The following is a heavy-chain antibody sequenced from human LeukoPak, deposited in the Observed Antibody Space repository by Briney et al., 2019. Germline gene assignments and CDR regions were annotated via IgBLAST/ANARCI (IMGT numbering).Heavy chain of an antibody. CDR2: IYSTGST. CDR1: GGSINFYY. J-gene: IGHJ4*02. Sequence: PSETLSLTCTVSGGSINFYYWSWIRQPAGKGLEWIGRIYSTGSTNYSPSLKSRVTMSVDKSKNQFSLNLSSVTAADTAVYYCARGIADPYSFDSWGQGTLVTVSS. CDR3: ARGIADPYSFDS. D-gene: IGHD6-13*01. V-gene: IGHV4-4*07.